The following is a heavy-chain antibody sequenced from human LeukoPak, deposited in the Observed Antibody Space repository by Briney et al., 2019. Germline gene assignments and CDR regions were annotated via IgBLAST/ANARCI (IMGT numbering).Heavy chain of an antibody. J-gene: IGHJ4*02. CDR2: IDPNSGGT. CDR3: AREKGAAAVFDY. CDR1: GGTFSSYA. D-gene: IGHD6-13*01. V-gene: IGHV1-2*02. Sequence: ASVKVSCKASGGTFSSYAISWVRQAPGQGLEWMGWIDPNSGGTNYAQKFQGRVTMTRDTSISTAYMELSRLRSDDTAVYYCAREKGAAAVFDYWGQGTLVTVSS.